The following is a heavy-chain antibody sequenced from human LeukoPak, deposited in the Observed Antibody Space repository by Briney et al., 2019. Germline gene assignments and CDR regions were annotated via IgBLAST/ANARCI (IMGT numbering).Heavy chain of an antibody. CDR1: GFTFDDYA. J-gene: IGHJ4*02. CDR2: ISWNSGSI. D-gene: IGHD6-19*01. CDR3: AKDNGSGCFYY. V-gene: IGHV3-9*01. Sequence: GRSLRLSCAASGFTFDDYAMHWVRQAPGKGVEWVSGISWNSGSIVYADSVKGRFTISRDNTKTSLYLQINSLRAEDTALYYCAKDNGSGCFYYGGRGPLATVS.